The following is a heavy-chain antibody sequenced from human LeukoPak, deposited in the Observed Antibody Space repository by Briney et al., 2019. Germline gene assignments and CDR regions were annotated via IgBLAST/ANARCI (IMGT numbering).Heavy chain of an antibody. CDR1: GFTFSSYA. CDR3: AKDAGSLWFGELSRRSDAFDI. V-gene: IGHV3-23*01. J-gene: IGHJ3*02. D-gene: IGHD3-10*01. CDR2: ISGSGGST. Sequence: GGSLRLSCAASGFTFSSYAMSWVRQAPGKGLEWVSAISGSGGSTYYADSVKGRFTISRDNSKNTLYLQMNSLRAEDTAVYYCAKDAGSLWFGELSRRSDAFDIWGQGTMVTVSS.